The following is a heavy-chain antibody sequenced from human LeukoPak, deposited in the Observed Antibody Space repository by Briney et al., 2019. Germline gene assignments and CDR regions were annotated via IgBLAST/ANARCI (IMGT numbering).Heavy chain of an antibody. V-gene: IGHV3-7*03. CDR1: GFTFSSYW. Sequence: GGSLRLSCAASGFTFSSYWMSWVRQAPGEGLEWVAKINQDGTEKAYVDSVRGRFTISRDNAKNSLSLQMNSLRAEDTAVYYCARGPLIAAAGTWWGQGTLVTVSS. J-gene: IGHJ4*02. D-gene: IGHD6-13*01. CDR3: ARGPLIAAAGTW. CDR2: INQDGTEK.